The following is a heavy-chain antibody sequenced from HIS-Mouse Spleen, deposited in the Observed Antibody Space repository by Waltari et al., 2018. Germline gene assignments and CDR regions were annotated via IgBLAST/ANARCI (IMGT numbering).Heavy chain of an antibody. V-gene: IGHV3-53*01. CDR3: AGGVGSSWYYFDY. J-gene: IGHJ4*02. Sequence: EVQLVESGGGLIQPGGSLRLSCAASGFTVSRNYMSWVRQAPGQGLERVSVIYSGGRTYYADSVKGRFTSSRDNSKNTLYLQMNSLGAEDTAVYYCAGGVGSSWYYFDYWGQGTLVTVSS. CDR1: GFTVSRNY. D-gene: IGHD6-13*01. CDR2: IYSGGRT.